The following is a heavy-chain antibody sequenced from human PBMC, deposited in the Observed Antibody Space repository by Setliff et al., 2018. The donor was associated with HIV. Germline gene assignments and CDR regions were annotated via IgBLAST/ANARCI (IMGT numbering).Heavy chain of an antibody. J-gene: IGHJ4*02. V-gene: IGHV3-21*01. Sequence: PGGSLRLSCAASGFMFSDYAMNWVRQAPGKGLEWVSSISSSSSYIYYADSVKGRFTISRDNAKNSLYLQMNSLRAEDTAVYYCARGPYYYDSSGPFDYWGQGTLVTVSS. CDR1: GFMFSDYA. D-gene: IGHD3-22*01. CDR2: ISSSSSYI. CDR3: ARGPYYYDSSGPFDY.